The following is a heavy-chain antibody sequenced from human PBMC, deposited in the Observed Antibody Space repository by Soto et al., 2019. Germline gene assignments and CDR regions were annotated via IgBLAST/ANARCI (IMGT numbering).Heavy chain of an antibody. J-gene: IGHJ3*02. D-gene: IGHD3-22*01. CDR3: ARDLGRITMIVVVRGNAFDI. CDR2: LSAYNGNT. CDR1: GYTFTSYG. Sequence: QVQLVQSGAEVKNPGASVKVSCKASGYTFTSYGISWVRQAPGQGPEWMGWLSAYNGNTNYAQKLQGRVTMTTDTSTSTAYMELRGLRSDDTAVYYCARDLGRITMIVVVRGNAFDIWGQGTMVTVSS. V-gene: IGHV1-18*01.